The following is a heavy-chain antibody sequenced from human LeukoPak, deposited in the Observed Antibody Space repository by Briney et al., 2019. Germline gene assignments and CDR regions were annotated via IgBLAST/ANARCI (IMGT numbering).Heavy chain of an antibody. Sequence: SETLSLTCTVSGGSISGYYWSGIRQPPGKGLEWIGHIYYSGNTYYNPSLKSRVTISVETSKNQFSLKLSSVTAADTAVYYCARWAHCGGDCYWLQHWGQGTLVTVSS. D-gene: IGHD2-21*02. V-gene: IGHV4-59*08. J-gene: IGHJ1*01. CDR2: IYYSGNT. CDR1: GGSISGYY. CDR3: ARWAHCGGDCYWLQH.